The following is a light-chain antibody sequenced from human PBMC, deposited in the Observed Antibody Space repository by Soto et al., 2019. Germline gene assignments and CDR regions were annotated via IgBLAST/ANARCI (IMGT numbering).Light chain of an antibody. CDR3: EQYGSSPRT. CDR2: GVS. CDR1: QSVSSNY. Sequence: EIVLTQSPGTLSLSPGERATLSCRANQSVSSNYFAWYQQKPGQAPRLLIYGVSSRATGIPDRFSGSGSGTDFTLTISRLEPEDFAVYYCEQYGSSPRTFGQGTKVDIK. J-gene: IGKJ1*01. V-gene: IGKV3-20*01.